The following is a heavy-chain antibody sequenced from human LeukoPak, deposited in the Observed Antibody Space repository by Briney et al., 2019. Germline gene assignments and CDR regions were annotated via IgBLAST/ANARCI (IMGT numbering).Heavy chain of an antibody. D-gene: IGHD3-3*01. CDR3: ARVWDFWSGYSDY. V-gene: IGHV3-21*01. Sequence: PGGSLRLSCAASGFTFSSYSMNWVRQAPGKGLEWVSSISSSSSYIYSADSVKGRFTISRDNAKNSLYLQMNSLRAEDTAVYYCARVWDFWSGYSDYWGQGTLVTVSS. J-gene: IGHJ4*02. CDR2: ISSSSSYI. CDR1: GFTFSSYS.